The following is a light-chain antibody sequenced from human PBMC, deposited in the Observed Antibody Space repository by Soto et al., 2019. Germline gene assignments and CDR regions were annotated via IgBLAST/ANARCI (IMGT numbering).Light chain of an antibody. V-gene: IGKV3-20*01. J-gene: IGKJ1*01. Sequence: EIVLTQSPGTLSLSPGERATLSCRASQSVSSSYLAWYKQKPGQAPRLLIYGASSRDTGIPDRFSGSGSGTDVTLTISRLVPEEFAVYYCQQYGSPLWTFGQGTKVEIK. CDR3: QQYGSPLWT. CDR1: QSVSSSY. CDR2: GAS.